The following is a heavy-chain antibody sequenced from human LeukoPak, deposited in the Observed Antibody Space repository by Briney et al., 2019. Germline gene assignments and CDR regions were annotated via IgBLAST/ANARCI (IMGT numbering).Heavy chain of an antibody. D-gene: IGHD3/OR15-3a*01. V-gene: IGHV3-66*01. CDR2: IYSGGTT. J-gene: IGHJ5*02. CDR3: ARGLAMELLYWFGP. CDR1: GFTVSTNY. Sequence: GGSLRLSCAASGFTVSTNYMSWVRQAPGKGLEWVSLIYSGGTTYYADFVKGRFTISRDNSKNTLYLQMNSLRAEDTAVYYCARGLAMELLYWFGPWGQGTLVTVSS.